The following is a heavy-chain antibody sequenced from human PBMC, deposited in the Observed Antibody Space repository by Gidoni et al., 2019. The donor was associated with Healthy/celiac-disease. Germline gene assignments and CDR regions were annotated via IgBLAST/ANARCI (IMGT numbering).Heavy chain of an antibody. CDR1: GYHFTSYY. CDR3: ARVLPRIAAAGTGGWFDP. J-gene: IGHJ5*02. CDR2: INPSGGST. D-gene: IGHD6-13*01. Sequence: QVQLVQSGAEVKKPGASVKVSCTASGYHFTSYYMHWVRQAPGQGLEWMGIINPSGGSTSYEQKFQGRVTMTRDTSTSTVYMELSSLRSEDTAVYYCARVLPRIAAAGTGGWFDPWGQGTLVTVSS. V-gene: IGHV1-46*01.